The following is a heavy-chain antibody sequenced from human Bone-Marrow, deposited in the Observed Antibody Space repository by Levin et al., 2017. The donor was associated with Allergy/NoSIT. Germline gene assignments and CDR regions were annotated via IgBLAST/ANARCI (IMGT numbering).Heavy chain of an antibody. J-gene: IGHJ3*02. CDR1: GFTFSSYS. V-gene: IGHV3-21*06. D-gene: IGHD2-2*01. CDR3: ARDRVPAAIGHDAFDM. Sequence: GESLKISCAASGFTFSSYSLNWVRQAPGKGLEWVSSISRTTTYIYYADSVKGRFTISRDNAKNSLYLQMNSLRAEDTAVYYCARDRVPAAIGHDAFDMWGQGTMVTVSS. CDR2: ISRTTTYI.